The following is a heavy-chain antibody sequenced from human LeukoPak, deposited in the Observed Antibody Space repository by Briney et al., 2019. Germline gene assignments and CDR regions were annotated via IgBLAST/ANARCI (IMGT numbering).Heavy chain of an antibody. CDR3: ARVPVENSSSLRRGAYYFDY. J-gene: IGHJ4*02. D-gene: IGHD6-13*01. V-gene: IGHV3-23*01. CDR2: VSGSGTAT. Sequence: RGGSLRLSCAGSGFPFNNYAMSWVRPAPGRGLEWVSAVSGSGTATFYADSVKGRFTISRDNSKNTLYLQMNSLRPEDTAVYYCARVPVENSSSLRRGAYYFDYWGQGTLVTVSS. CDR1: GFPFNNYA.